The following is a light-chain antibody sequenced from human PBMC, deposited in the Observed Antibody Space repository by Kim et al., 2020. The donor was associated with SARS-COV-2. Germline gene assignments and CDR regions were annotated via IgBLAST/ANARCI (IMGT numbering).Light chain of an antibody. CDR1: SGSIDSNY. CDR3: QAYDSSNHGV. V-gene: IGLV6-57*04. Sequence: NFMLTQPHSVSESPGKTVTISCTRSSGSIDSNYVQWYQQRPGSAPTTVIYEDNQRPSGVPDRFSGSIDSSSNSASLTISGLKTEDEADYYCQAYDSSNHGVFGGGTKVTVL. CDR2: EDN. J-gene: IGLJ3*02.